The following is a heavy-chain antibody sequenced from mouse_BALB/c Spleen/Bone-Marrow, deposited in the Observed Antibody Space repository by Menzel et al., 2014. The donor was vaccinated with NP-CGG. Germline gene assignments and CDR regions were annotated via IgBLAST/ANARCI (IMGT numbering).Heavy chain of an antibody. D-gene: IGHD1-2*01. CDR2: ISYSGNT. Sequence: EVQPQQSGPSLVKPSQTLSLTCSVTGDSITSGYWNWIRTFPGNKLEYMGYISYSGNTYYNPSLISRISITRDTSKNQYYLQLNSVTTEDTATYYCTRDYYGPWGQGTTLTVSS. CDR3: TRDYYGP. J-gene: IGHJ2*01. V-gene: IGHV3-8*02. CDR1: GDSITSGY.